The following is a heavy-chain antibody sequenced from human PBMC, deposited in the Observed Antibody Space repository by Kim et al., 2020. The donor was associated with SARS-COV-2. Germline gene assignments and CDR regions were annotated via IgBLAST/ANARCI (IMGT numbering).Heavy chain of an antibody. J-gene: IGHJ4*02. CDR3: ARDAKLLWFGELLGYHDY. Sequence: GGSLRLSCAASGFTFSSYSMNWVRQAPGKGLEWVSSISSSSSYIYYADSVKGRFTISRDNAKNSLYLQMNSLRAEDTAVYYCARDAKLLWFGELLGYHDYWGQGTLVTVSS. CDR2: ISSSSSYI. V-gene: IGHV3-21*01. D-gene: IGHD3-10*01. CDR1: GFTFSSYS.